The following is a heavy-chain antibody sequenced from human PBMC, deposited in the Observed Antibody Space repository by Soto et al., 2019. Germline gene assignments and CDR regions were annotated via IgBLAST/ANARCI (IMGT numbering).Heavy chain of an antibody. D-gene: IGHD2-2*01. J-gene: IGHJ6*02. V-gene: IGHV3-33*01. CDR1: GFTFSSYG. CDR2: IWYDGSNK. Sequence: QVQLVESGGGVVQPGRSLRLSCAASGFTFSSYGMHWVRQAPGKGLEWVAIIWYDGSNKYYADSVKGRFSISRDNSKNTLYLQMNSLRAEDTAVYYCARVPAANSNYYYYGMDVWGQGTTVTVSS. CDR3: ARVPAANSNYYYYGMDV.